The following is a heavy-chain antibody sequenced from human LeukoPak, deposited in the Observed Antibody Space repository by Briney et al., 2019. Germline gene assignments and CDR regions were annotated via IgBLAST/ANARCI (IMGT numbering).Heavy chain of an antibody. V-gene: IGHV4-59*01. CDR3: ARSSYYYAADAFDI. J-gene: IGHJ3*02. D-gene: IGHD3-10*01. Sequence: SETLSLTCTVSGGSISSYYWSWIRQPPGKGLEWIGYIYYSGSTNYNPSLKSRVTISIDTSKNQFSLKLNSVTAADTAVYYCARSSYYYAADAFDIWGQGTMVTVSS. CDR2: IYYSGST. CDR1: GGSISSYY.